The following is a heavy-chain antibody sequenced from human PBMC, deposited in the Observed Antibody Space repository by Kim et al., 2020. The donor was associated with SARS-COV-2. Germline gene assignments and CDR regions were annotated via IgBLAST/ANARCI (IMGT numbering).Heavy chain of an antibody. V-gene: IGHV4-31*03. CDR3: ARARKQQGVIDAFDI. Sequence: SETLSLTCTVSGGSISSGGYYWSWIRQHPGKGLEWIGYIYYSGSTYYNPSLKSRVTISVDTSKNQFSLKLSSVTAADTAVYYCARARKQQGVIDAFDIWGQGTMVTVS. CDR2: IYYSGST. CDR1: GGSISSGGYY. D-gene: IGHD6-13*01. J-gene: IGHJ3*02.